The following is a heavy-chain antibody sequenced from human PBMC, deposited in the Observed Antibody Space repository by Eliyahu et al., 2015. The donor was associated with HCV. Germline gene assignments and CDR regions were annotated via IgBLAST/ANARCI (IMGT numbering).Heavy chain of an antibody. V-gene: IGHV4-59*01. CDR2: IYYXGST. Sequence: QVQLQESGPGLVKPSETLSLTCTVPGGSISSYYWSWIRQPPGKGLEWIGYIYYXGSTNSTPSLKSRVTISLDTSKNQFSLKLSSLTAADTAVYYCASGGGGIAVAGTGGWFDPWGQGTLVTVSS. CDR1: GGSISSYY. CDR3: ASGGGGIAVAGTGGWFDP. J-gene: IGHJ5*02. D-gene: IGHD6-19*01.